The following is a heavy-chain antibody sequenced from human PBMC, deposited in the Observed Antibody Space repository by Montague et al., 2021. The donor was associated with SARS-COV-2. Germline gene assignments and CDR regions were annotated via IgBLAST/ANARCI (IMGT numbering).Heavy chain of an antibody. CDR3: ARGRKRGGWIVGATAKFGLDY. CDR1: GASFTNYY. V-gene: IGHV3-30*03. Sequence: LSLTCAVYGASFTNYYWSWIRQPPGKGLEWVTVISYDGIITYYADSVKCRFTISRDNSKNTLYLQMDSLRSEDTALYYCARGRKRGGWIVGATAKFGLDYWGQGTLVTVSS. D-gene: IGHD1-26*01. CDR2: ISYDGIIT. J-gene: IGHJ4*02.